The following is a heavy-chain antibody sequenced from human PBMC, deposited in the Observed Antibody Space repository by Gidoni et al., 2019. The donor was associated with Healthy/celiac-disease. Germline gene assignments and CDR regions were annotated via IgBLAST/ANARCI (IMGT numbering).Heavy chain of an antibody. V-gene: IGHV3-15*07. J-gene: IGHJ4*02. CDR3: TTRQRILTGYYDFDY. CDR2: IKSKTDGGTT. CDR1: SNAW. Sequence: SNAWMNWVRQAPGKGLEWVGRIKSKTDGGTTDYAAPVKGRFTISRDDSKNTLYLQMNSLKTEDTAVYYCTTRQRILTGYYDFDYWGQGTLVTVSS. D-gene: IGHD3-9*01.